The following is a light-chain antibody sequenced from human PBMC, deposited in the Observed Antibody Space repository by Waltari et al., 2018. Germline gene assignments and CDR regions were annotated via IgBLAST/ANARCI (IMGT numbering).Light chain of an antibody. J-gene: IGKJ2*01. CDR3: QQLNIYPHT. CDR1: QGISSY. Sequence: DIQLTQSPSFLPASVGDRVTITCRASQGISSYLAWYQQRPGTAPKLLISAASTLQSGVPSRFSGSGSGTEFTLTISSLQPEDFATYYCQQLNIYPHTFGQGTKLEI. CDR2: AAS. V-gene: IGKV1-9*01.